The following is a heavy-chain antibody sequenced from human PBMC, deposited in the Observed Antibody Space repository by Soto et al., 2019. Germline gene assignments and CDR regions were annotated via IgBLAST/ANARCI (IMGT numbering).Heavy chain of an antibody. J-gene: IGHJ6*02. V-gene: IGHV6-1*01. CDR2: TYYRPKWYN. CDR3: ARADPYCSSTSCYGSGMDV. Sequence: QVQLQQSGPGLVKPSQTLSLTCAISGDSVSSNSAAWNWIRQSPSRGLEWLGRTYYRPKWYNDYAVSVKSRITINPDTSKNQFSLQLNSVTPEDTAVYYCARADPYCSSTSCYGSGMDVWGQGTTVTVSS. D-gene: IGHD2-2*01. CDR1: GDSVSSNSAA.